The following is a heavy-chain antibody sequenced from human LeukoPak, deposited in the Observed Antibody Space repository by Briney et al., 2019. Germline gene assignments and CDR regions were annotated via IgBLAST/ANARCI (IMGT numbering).Heavy chain of an antibody. CDR3: ARAGGYLLYFDS. D-gene: IGHD5-12*01. Sequence: SETLSLTCTVSGGSISSYYWNWIRQPPGKGLEWIGYIYYGGSTNYNPSLKSRVTISVDTSKYEFSLKLNSVTAADTAVYYCARAGGYLLYFDSWGQGTLATVSS. J-gene: IGHJ4*02. V-gene: IGHV4-59*08. CDR2: IYYGGST. CDR1: GGSISSYY.